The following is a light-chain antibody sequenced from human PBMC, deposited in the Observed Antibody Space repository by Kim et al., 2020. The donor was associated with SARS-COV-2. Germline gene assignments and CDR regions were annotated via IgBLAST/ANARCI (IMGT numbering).Light chain of an antibody. Sequence: ASVEDRVTITGRARENIGRWLARCQQKPGKAPSLLIYSTSTLHSGVPSRFSGSGSGTDFTLTVSSLQTEDSAVYYCQQLDGFPLTFGGGTKLEI. CDR1: ENIGRW. J-gene: IGKJ4*01. CDR2: STS. CDR3: QQLDGFPLT. V-gene: IGKV1-12*01.